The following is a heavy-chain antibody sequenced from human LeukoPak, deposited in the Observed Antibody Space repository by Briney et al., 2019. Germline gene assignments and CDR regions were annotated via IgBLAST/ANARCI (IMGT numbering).Heavy chain of an antibody. D-gene: IGHD2-8*01. CDR3: ARNSNGMSN. V-gene: IGHV3-74*01. J-gene: IGHJ4*02. CDR2: INSDGRST. Sequence: GGSLRLSCVASGFTFTNYGMMWVRHAPGKGLVWVSYINSDGRSTTYADSVKGRFTISRDNAKNTLYLQMSSLRAEDTAMYYCARNSNGMSNWGQGTLVTVSS. CDR1: GFTFTNYG.